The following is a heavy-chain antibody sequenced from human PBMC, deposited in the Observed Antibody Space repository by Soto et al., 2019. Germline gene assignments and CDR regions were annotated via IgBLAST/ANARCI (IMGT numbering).Heavy chain of an antibody. D-gene: IGHD2-2*02. CDR1: GFTFSSYA. CDR3: ARSSGGTTSGYNN. J-gene: IGHJ4*02. Sequence: EVQLLESGGDFVQPGGSLRLSCAASGFTFSSYAMNWVRQAPGKGLEWVSTISGGGVTKHYADSVKGRFTVSRDSSSNTLSLQMDSLRVEDTAVYYCARSSGGTTSGYNNWGQGTLVIVSS. V-gene: IGHV3-23*01. CDR2: ISGGGVTK.